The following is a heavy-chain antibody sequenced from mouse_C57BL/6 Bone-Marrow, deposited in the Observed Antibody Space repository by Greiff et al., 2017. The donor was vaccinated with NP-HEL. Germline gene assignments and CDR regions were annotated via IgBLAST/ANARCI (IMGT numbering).Heavy chain of an antibody. CDR3: AGQELRYPFAY. Sequence: EVKLMESGGDLVKPGGSLKFSCAASGFTFSSYGMSWVRQTPDKRLEWVATISSGGSYTYYPDSVKGRFTISRDNATNTLYLQLSSLKSEDTAMYYCAGQELRYPFAYWGQGTMVTVSA. CDR2: ISSGGSYT. J-gene: IGHJ3*01. V-gene: IGHV5-6*01. D-gene: IGHD1-1*01. CDR1: GFTFSSYG.